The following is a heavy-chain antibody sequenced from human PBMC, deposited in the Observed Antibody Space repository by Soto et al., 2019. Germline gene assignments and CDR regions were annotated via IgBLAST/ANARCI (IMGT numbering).Heavy chain of an antibody. CDR2: IYWDDDE. CDR1: GFSLSTSGVG. CDR3: AHGVGSGNSAYFQH. J-gene: IGHJ1*01. Sequence: QITLKESGPTLVKPTQTLTLTCTFSGFSLSTSGVGVGWIRQPPGKALEWLAVIYWDDDERYSPSLKSSLTITKDTSKNPVVLTMTNVDPVDTATYYCAHGVGSGNSAYFQHWGQGTLVTVSS. D-gene: IGHD3-3*01. V-gene: IGHV2-5*02.